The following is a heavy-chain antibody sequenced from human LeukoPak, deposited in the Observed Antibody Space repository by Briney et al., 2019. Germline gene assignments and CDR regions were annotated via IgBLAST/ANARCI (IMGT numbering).Heavy chain of an antibody. V-gene: IGHV3-23*01. J-gene: IGHJ4*02. CDR2: IGGVGGST. CDR3: AKAYGDYPPGTVDY. CDR1: GFTFSSYW. D-gene: IGHD4-17*01. Sequence: PGGSLRLSCAASGFTFSSYWMSWVRQAPGKGLEWVSAIGGVGGSTYYADSVKGRFTISRDTSKNTLYLQMNSLRAEDTAVYYCAKAYGDYPPGTVDYWGQGTLVTVSS.